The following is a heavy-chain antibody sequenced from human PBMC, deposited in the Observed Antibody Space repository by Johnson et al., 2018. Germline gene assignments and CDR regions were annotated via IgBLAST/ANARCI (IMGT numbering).Heavy chain of an antibody. V-gene: IGHV3-33*08. CDR2: IWSSGSNK. Sequence: QVQLVESGGGLVQPGRSLRLSCAASGFTCDDYAMHWVRQAPGKGLEWVALIWSSGSNKYYADSVKGRFTISRDNSKNTLYLQMNSLRAEETGVYYCARAERGSPDVWGQGTTVTVSS. D-gene: IGHD3-16*01. CDR1: GFTCDDYA. J-gene: IGHJ6*02. CDR3: ARAERGSPDV.